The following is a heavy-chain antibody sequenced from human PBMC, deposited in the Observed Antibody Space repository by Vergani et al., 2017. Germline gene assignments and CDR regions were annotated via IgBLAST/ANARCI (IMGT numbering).Heavy chain of an antibody. CDR1: GFTVSSNY. Sequence: EVQLVESGGGLVQPGGSLRLSCAASGFTVSSNYMSWVRQAPGKGLEWVSVIYSGGSTYYADSVKGRFTISRHNSKNTLYLQMNSLRAEDTAVYYCARDGGSGWLDWFDPWGQGTLVTVSS. D-gene: IGHD6-19*01. CDR3: ARDGGSGWLDWFDP. CDR2: IYSGGST. J-gene: IGHJ5*02. V-gene: IGHV3-53*04.